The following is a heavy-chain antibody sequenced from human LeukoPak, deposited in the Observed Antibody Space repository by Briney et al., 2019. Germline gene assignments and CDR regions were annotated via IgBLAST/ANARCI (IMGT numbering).Heavy chain of an antibody. CDR3: ARGRLAARMFDY. Sequence: ASVTVSCKASGYTFTSYGISWVRQATGQGLEWMGWMNPNSGNTGYAQKFQGRVTMTRNTSISTAYMELSSLRSEDTAVYYCARGRLAARMFDYWGQGTLVTVSS. CDR1: GYTFTSYG. D-gene: IGHD6-6*01. J-gene: IGHJ4*02. CDR2: MNPNSGNT. V-gene: IGHV1-8*02.